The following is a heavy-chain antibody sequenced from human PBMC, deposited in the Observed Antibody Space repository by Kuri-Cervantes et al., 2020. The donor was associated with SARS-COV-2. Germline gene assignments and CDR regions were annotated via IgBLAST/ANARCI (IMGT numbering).Heavy chain of an antibody. D-gene: IGHD2/OR15-2a*01. CDR1: GVSISNDY. Sequence: ESLKISCTVSGVSISNDYWSWIRQPAGKGLEWIGRIYTSGTANYNTSLRTRVTMSIDTSKNQFSLRLSSVTAADTAVYYCARVNIELVLPTPQVYFYMDVWGKGTTVTVSS. V-gene: IGHV4-4*07. CDR3: ARVNIELVLPTPQVYFYMDV. J-gene: IGHJ6*03. CDR2: IYTSGTA.